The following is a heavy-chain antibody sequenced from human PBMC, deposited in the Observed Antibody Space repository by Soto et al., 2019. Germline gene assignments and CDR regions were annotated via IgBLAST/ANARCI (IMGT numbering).Heavy chain of an antibody. J-gene: IGHJ4*02. CDR1: GFTFSSYS. D-gene: IGHD6-13*01. CDR2: ISSSSSYI. Sequence: GGSLRLSCAASGFTFSSYSMNWVRQAPGKGLEWVSSISSSSSYIYYADSVKGRFTISRDNAKNSLYLQMNSLRAEDTAVYYCARESLYSSSWYDRFFDYWGQGTLVTVSS. CDR3: ARESLYSSSWYDRFFDY. V-gene: IGHV3-21*01.